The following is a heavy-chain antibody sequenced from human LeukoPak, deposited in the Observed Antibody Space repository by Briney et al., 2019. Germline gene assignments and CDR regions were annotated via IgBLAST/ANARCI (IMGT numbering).Heavy chain of an antibody. Sequence: GASVKVSCKASGYTFTGYYMHWVRQAPGQGLEWMGLINPNSGGTNYAQKFQGGVTVTRDTYISTVYMELSSLRSDDTAVYYCARDLHRYSSYFFIYWGQGTLVTVFS. CDR2: INPNSGGT. V-gene: IGHV1-2*02. CDR1: GYTFTGYY. J-gene: IGHJ4*02. D-gene: IGHD5-18*01. CDR3: ARDLHRYSSYFFIY.